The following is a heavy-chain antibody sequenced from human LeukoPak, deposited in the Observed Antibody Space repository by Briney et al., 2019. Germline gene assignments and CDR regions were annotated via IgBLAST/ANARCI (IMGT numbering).Heavy chain of an antibody. J-gene: IGHJ6*03. CDR3: ARDNRGWQGIAARPKRSDYYYMDV. CDR2: ISSSSDYI. D-gene: IGHD6-6*01. V-gene: IGHV3-21*01. Sequence: GGSLRLSCVASGFTFITYSINWVRQAPGKGLERVSSISSSSDYIYYADSVKGRFTISRDNAKNSLYLQMNSLRAEDTAVYYCARDNRGWQGIAARPKRSDYYYMDVWGKGTTVTVSS. CDR1: GFTFITYS.